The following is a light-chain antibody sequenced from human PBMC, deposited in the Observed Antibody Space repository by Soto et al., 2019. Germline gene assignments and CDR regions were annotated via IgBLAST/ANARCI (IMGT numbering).Light chain of an antibody. CDR2: XXX. Sequence: VLTQPPSASGTPGQRVTISCSGISSNIGSNTVNWYQQLPGTAPKLXXXXXXXXPSGVPDRFSGSKSGTSASLAISGLXXXXEADYYCVAWDDSLNGYEVFGGGTKVPVL. V-gene: IGLV1-44*01. CDR3: VAWDDSLNGYEV. CDR1: SSNIGSNT. J-gene: IGLJ2*01.